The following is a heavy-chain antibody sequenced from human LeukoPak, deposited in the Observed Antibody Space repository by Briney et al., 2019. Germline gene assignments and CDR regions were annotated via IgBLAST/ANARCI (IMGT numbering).Heavy chain of an antibody. J-gene: IGHJ4*02. V-gene: IGHV3-23*01. CDR1: GFTFSSYG. D-gene: IGHD4-17*01. Sequence: PGGSLRLSCAASGFTFSSYGMHWVRQAPEKGLECVSVISASGGRTYSAESVKARFTISRDNSKNTLYLEMNSLTADDTAVYYCAKGHSDFGTGFDLWGQGTLVTVS. CDR3: AKGHSDFGTGFDL. CDR2: ISASGGRT.